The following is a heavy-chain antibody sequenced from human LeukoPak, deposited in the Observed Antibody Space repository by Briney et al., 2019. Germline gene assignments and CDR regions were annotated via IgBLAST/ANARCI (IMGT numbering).Heavy chain of an antibody. J-gene: IGHJ4*02. CDR1: GFTLSSNG. Sequence: PGGSLRLSCAASGFTLSSNGMSWVGQAQGKGREWVANKKQDGSQNYSVDSVKVSFTISRHNTNTSLYLQINTLRAEYTAVYYCARYRLNAFWSGDSLDYWGQGTLVTVSS. V-gene: IGHV3-7*01. D-gene: IGHD3-3*01. CDR3: ARYRLNAFWSGDSLDY. CDR2: KKQDGSQN.